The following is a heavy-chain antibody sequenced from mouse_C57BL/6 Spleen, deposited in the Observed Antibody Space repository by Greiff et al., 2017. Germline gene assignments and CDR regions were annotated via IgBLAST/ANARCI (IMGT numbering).Heavy chain of an antibody. V-gene: IGHV1-53*01. J-gene: IGHJ4*01. D-gene: IGHD2-5*01. CDR1: GYTFTSYW. CDR3: ARGSYCSNRDYYAMDY. CDR2: INPSNGGT. Sequence: VQLQQPGTELVKPGASVKLSCKASGYTFTSYWMHWVKQRPGQGLEWIGNINPSNGGTNYNEKFKSKATLTVDKSSSTAYMQHNSLTSEDSAVYYYARGSYCSNRDYYAMDYWGQGTSVTVSS.